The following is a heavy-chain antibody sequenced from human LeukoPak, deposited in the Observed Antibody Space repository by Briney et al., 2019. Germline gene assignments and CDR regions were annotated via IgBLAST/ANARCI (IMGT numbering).Heavy chain of an antibody. D-gene: IGHD6-6*01. Sequence: GGSLRLSCAASGITISSYWMYWVRQAPGKGLVYVSYINGDGSSTNYADSVKGRFTISRDNAKNTLYLQMNSLRAEDTAVYYCAKLSYSSSSDDYWGQGTLVTVSS. V-gene: IGHV3-74*01. J-gene: IGHJ4*02. CDR2: INGDGSST. CDR3: AKLSYSSSSDDY. CDR1: GITISSYW.